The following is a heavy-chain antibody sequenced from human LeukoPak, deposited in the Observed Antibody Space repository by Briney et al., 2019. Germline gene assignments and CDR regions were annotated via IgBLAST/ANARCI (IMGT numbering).Heavy chain of an antibody. J-gene: IGHJ5*02. D-gene: IGHD6-19*01. CDR2: ITDAGYTT. CDR3: VKGGQWLIPYNWVDP. V-gene: IGHV3-23*01. Sequence: PGGSLRLSCEASGFTFDNYAMSWVRQAPGKGLEWVSGITDAGYTTYYADSVKGRFTISRDNSKTTLFLEMKSLRAEDTAVYYCVKGGQWLIPYNWVDPWGQGALVTVSS. CDR1: GFTFDNYA.